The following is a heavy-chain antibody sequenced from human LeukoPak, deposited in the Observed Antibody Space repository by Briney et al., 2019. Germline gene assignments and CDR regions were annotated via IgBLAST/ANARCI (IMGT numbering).Heavy chain of an antibody. V-gene: IGHV3-21*01. D-gene: IGHD3-10*01. CDR3: ARDTYGSGNEVAFDI. Sequence: EGSLRLSCAASGFTFSSYTMNWVRQAPGKGLEWVSSISTPSYKYYSDSLKGRFTISRDNAKNSLYLQMNSLRAEDTAVYYCARDTYGSGNEVAFDIWGQGTMVTVSP. CDR2: ISTPSYK. J-gene: IGHJ3*02. CDR1: GFTFSSYT.